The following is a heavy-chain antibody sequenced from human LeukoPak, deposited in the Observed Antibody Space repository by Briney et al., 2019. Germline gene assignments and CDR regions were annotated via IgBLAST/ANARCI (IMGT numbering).Heavy chain of an antibody. V-gene: IGHV3-48*03. D-gene: IGHD6-13*01. J-gene: IGHJ4*02. CDR1: GFTLSNYE. Sequence: PGGSLRLSCAASGFTLSNYEMNWVRQAPGKGLEWISYISSGGSTIYYADSVKGRFTISRDNAKNSLYLQTNSLRVEDTAVYYCARDLYSSNWFGSEYWGQGTLVTVSS. CDR3: ARDLYSSNWFGSEY. CDR2: ISSGGSTI.